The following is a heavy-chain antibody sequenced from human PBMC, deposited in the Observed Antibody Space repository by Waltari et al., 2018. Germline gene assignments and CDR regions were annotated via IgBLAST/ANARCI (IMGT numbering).Heavy chain of an antibody. D-gene: IGHD2-15*01. Sequence: QVQLQESGPGLVKPSETLSLTCAVSGYSISSGYYWGWIRQPPGKGLEWIGSIYHSGSTYYNPSLKSRVTISVDTSKNQFSLKLSSVTAADTAVYYCARLPHCSGGSCYIRGGYWGQGTLVTVSS. J-gene: IGHJ4*02. CDR2: IYHSGST. CDR1: GYSISSGYY. V-gene: IGHV4-38-2*01. CDR3: ARLPHCSGGSCYIRGGY.